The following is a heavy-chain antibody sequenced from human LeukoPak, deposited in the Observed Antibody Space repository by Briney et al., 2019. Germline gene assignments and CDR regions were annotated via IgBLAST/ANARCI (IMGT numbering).Heavy chain of an antibody. D-gene: IGHD2-21*01. V-gene: IGHV3-9*01. CDR1: GFTFDDYD. CDR3: AEVSDIVVVKGPMDA. J-gene: IGHJ6*04. CDR2: ISWNSGTI. Sequence: PGGSLRLSCAASGFTFDDYDMHWVRQAPGKGLEWVSGISWNSGTIDYADSVKGRFTISRDNAKNSLYLQMNSLRTEDTALYYCAEVSDIVVVKGPMDAWGKGTTVTVSS.